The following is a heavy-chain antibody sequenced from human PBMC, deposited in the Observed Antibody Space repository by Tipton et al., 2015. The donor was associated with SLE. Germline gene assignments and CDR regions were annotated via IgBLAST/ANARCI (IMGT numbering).Heavy chain of an antibody. D-gene: IGHD3-22*01. CDR3: ARAFYRDYYDSSGFGGY. V-gene: IGHV3-30-3*01. J-gene: IGHJ4*02. CDR2: ISYDGSNK. CDR1: GFTFSSYA. Sequence: SLRLSCAASGFTFSSYAIHWVRQAPGKGLEWVAVISYDGSNKYYADSVKGRFTISRDNSKNSLYLQMNSLRAEDTAVYYCARAFYRDYYDSSGFGGYWGQGTLVTVSS.